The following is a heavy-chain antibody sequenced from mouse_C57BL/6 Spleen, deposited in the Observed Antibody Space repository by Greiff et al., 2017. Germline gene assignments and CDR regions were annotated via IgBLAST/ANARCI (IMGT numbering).Heavy chain of an antibody. CDR3: ARLNYFDY. J-gene: IGHJ2*01. V-gene: IGHV1-55*01. Sequence: QVQLQQPGAELVKPGASVKMSCKASGYTFTSYWITWVKQRPGQGLEWIGDIYPGSGSTNYNEKFKSKATLTVDKSSSTAYMQLSSLTSEDAAVYYCARLNYFDYWGQGTTLTVSS. CDR1: GYTFTSYW. CDR2: IYPGSGST.